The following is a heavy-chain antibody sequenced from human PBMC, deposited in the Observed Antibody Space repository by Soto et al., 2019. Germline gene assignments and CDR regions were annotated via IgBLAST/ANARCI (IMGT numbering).Heavy chain of an antibody. J-gene: IGHJ6*02. CDR2: ISYDGSNK. CDR1: GFTFSSYA. D-gene: IGHD3-16*02. CDR3: ASYPYGMDV. Sequence: GGSLRLSFAASGFTFSSYARHWVRQAPGKGLEWVAVISYDGSNKYYADSVKGRFTISRDNSKNTLYLQMNSLRAEDTAVYYCASYPYGMDVWGLGTTVTVSS. V-gene: IGHV3-30-3*01.